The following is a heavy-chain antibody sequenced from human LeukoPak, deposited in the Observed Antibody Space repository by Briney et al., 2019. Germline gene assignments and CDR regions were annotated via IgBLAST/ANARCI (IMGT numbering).Heavy chain of an antibody. V-gene: IGHV3-48*04. Sequence: PGGSLRLSCAASGFTFSSYTMNWVRQAPGKGLEWISYISSSSSTIYYADSVRGRFTISRDNAKNSLYLQMNSLRAEDTAVYYCARDRRGSGSYTNWFDPWGQGTLVTVSS. CDR1: GFTFSSYT. CDR3: ARDRRGSGSYTNWFDP. CDR2: ISSSSSTI. D-gene: IGHD3-10*01. J-gene: IGHJ5*02.